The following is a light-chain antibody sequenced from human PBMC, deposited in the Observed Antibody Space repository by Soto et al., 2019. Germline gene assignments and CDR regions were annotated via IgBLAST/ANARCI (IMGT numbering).Light chain of an antibody. J-gene: IGLJ2*01. V-gene: IGLV2-14*01. CDR1: SSDVGLYNY. Sequence: QSVLTQPASVSGSPGQSTTISCTGTSSDVGLYNYVSWYQHHPGKAPKLLIYEVSYRPSGVSNRFSASKSGDTASLTISGLQAEDEADYYCSSYATSSTLVFGGGTQLTVL. CDR3: SSYATSSTLV. CDR2: EVS.